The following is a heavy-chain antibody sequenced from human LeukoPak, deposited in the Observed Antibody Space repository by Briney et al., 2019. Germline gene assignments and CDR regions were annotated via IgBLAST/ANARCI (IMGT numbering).Heavy chain of an antibody. J-gene: IGHJ4*02. Sequence: GESLKISCKGSGYSFTNYWISWARQMPGKGLEWMGRINPSDSYSDYSPSFQGHVTISADKSISTAYLQWSSLKASDTAMYYCARHPRGPMIVVADWGQGTLVTVSS. CDR2: INPSDSYS. CDR1: GYSFTNYW. CDR3: ARHPRGPMIVVAD. V-gene: IGHV5-10-1*01. D-gene: IGHD3-22*01.